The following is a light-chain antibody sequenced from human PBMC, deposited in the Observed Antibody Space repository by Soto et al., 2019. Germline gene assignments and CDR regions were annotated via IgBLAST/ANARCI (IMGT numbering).Light chain of an antibody. V-gene: IGKV1-5*01. J-gene: IGKJ5*01. CDR3: QQLNSYPIT. CDR1: QSISSW. Sequence: DIQMTQSPSTLSASFGDRVTITWRASQSISSWLAWYQQKPGKAPKLLIYAASTLQSGVPSRFSGSGSGTDFTLTISSLQTEDFATYYCQQLNSYPITFGQGTRLEIK. CDR2: AAS.